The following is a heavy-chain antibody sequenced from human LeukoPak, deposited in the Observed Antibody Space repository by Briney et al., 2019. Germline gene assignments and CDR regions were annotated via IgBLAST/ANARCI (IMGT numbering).Heavy chain of an antibody. V-gene: IGHV3-30*18. CDR3: AKDMRLGILDY. CDR1: GFTFSSYS. Sequence: HPGGSLRLSCAASGFTFSSYSMNWVRQAPGKGLEWVAVISYDGSNKYYADSVKGRFTISRDNSKNTLYLQMNSLRAEDTAVYYCAKDMRLGILDYWGQGTLVTVSS. D-gene: IGHD3-9*01. CDR2: ISYDGSNK. J-gene: IGHJ4*02.